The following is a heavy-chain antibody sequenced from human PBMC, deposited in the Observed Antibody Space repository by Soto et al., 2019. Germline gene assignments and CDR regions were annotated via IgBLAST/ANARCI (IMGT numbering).Heavy chain of an antibody. V-gene: IGHV1-2*04. CDR2: INPNSGGT. D-gene: IGHD6-6*01. CDR1: GYTFTGYY. CDR3: ARELLLGVDSSSPFYDAFDI. J-gene: IGHJ3*02. Sequence: ASVKVSCKASGYTFTGYYMHWVRQAPGQGLEWMGWINPNSGGTNYAQKFQGWVTMTRDTSISTAYMELSRLRSDDTAVYYCARELLLGVDSSSPFYDAFDIWGQGTMVPVSS.